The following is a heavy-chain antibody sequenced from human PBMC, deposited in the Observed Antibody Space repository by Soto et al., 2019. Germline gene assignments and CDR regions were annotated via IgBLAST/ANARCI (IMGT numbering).Heavy chain of an antibody. J-gene: IGHJ4*02. CDR2: IYYSGST. Sequence: SETLSLTCTVSGGSISSGGYYWSWIRQHPGKGLEWIGYIYYSGSTYYNPSLKSRVTISVDTSKNQFSLKLSSVTAADTAVYYCARDRGDGYNTDFDYWGQGTLVTVSS. V-gene: IGHV4-31*03. CDR1: GGSISSGGYY. D-gene: IGHD3-10*01. CDR3: ARDRGDGYNTDFDY.